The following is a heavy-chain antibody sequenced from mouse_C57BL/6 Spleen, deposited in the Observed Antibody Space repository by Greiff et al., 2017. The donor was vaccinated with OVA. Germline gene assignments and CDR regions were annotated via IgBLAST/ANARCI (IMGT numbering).Heavy chain of an antibody. CDR2: IHPNSGST. Sequence: VQLQQPGAELVKPGASVKLSCKASGYTFTSYWMHWVKQRPGQGLEWIGMIHPNSGSTNYNEKFKSKATLTVDKSSSTAYMQLSSLTSEDSAVYYCANDYDEYYAMDYWGQGTSVTVSS. D-gene: IGHD2-4*01. CDR3: ANDYDEYYAMDY. J-gene: IGHJ4*01. CDR1: GYTFTSYW. V-gene: IGHV1-64*01.